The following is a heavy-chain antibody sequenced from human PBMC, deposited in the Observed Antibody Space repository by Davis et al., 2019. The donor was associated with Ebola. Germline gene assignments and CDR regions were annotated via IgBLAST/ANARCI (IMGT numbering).Heavy chain of an antibody. D-gene: IGHD1-26*01. CDR3: AREGASDGFIYYSGMDV. CDR1: RYTFSNHA. Sequence: AASVKVSCKASRYTFSNHAINWVRQATGQGLEWMGWMNPNSGDTCYAQKSQGRVTMTRNTPISNAYMAPSSLRSEDTAVYYCAREGASDGFIYYSGMDVWGQGTTVTVSS. V-gene: IGHV1-8*01. CDR2: MNPNSGDT. J-gene: IGHJ6*02.